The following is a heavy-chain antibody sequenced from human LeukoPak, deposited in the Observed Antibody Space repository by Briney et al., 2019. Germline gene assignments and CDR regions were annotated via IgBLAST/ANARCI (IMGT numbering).Heavy chain of an antibody. J-gene: IGHJ4*02. Sequence: GGSLRLSCAASGFTFSSYEMNWVRQAPGKGLEWVGRIKSKTDGGTTDYAAPVKGRFTISRDDSKNTLYLQMNSLKTEDTAVYYCTASSTSCDICWGQGTLVTVSS. CDR1: GFTFSSYE. V-gene: IGHV3-15*01. D-gene: IGHD2-2*02. CDR3: TASSTSCDIC. CDR2: IKSKTDGGTT.